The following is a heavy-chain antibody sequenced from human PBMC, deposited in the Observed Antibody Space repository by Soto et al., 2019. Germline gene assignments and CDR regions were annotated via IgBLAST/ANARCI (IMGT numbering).Heavy chain of an antibody. J-gene: IGHJ6*03. CDR2: IYHSGST. Sequence: QVQLQESGPGLVKPSGTLSLTCAVSIGSISSSDWWSWVRQPPGKGLEWIGEIYHSGSTNYNPSIKSRVTISVDKSKNQFSLKLRSVTAADMAIYYCAIRYSYCYDIHVWGKGTTGTVSS. D-gene: IGHD4-4*01. CDR1: IGSISSSDW. V-gene: IGHV4-4*02. CDR3: AIRYSYCYDIHV.